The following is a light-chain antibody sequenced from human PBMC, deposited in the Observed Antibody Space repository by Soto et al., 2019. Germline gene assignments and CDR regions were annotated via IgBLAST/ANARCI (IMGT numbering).Light chain of an antibody. V-gene: IGKV3-11*01. J-gene: IGKJ5*01. Sequence: EIVLTQSPATLSLSPGERATLSCRASQSVGSYLAWYQQKPGQAPRLLIYDASSRATGIPARFSGSGSGTDFTLTINSLQSEDSAVYYCQQHNQWPITFGQGTRLEIK. CDR1: QSVGSY. CDR3: QQHNQWPIT. CDR2: DAS.